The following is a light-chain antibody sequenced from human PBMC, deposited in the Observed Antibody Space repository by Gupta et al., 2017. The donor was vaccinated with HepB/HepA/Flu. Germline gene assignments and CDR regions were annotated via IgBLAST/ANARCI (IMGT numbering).Light chain of an antibody. Sequence: DIQVTQSPSTLSASVGDRVTITCRASQSINNWLAWYQQKPGRAPKLLISKGSSLQNGVPSRFSGSGSGTEFTLTISSLHPDELAAYYCQGQNNYSWTFGQGTKVEIK. CDR2: KGS. J-gene: IGKJ1*01. CDR3: QGQNNYSWT. CDR1: QSINNW. V-gene: IGKV1-5*03.